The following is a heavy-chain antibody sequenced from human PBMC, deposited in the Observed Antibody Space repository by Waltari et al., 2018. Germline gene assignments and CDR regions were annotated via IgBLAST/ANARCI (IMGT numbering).Heavy chain of an antibody. Sequence: QVHLKASGPALVKPSETLSLTCTVSGSSLSVFSWSWIRQPAGKGLEWVGRASASGSTNYNPSLKSRITMAADTSRNQFSLTRTDVTAADTAMYYCVREKGGLGGWFDPWGQGIQVTVSS. CDR1: GSSLSVFS. D-gene: IGHD2-15*01. J-gene: IGHJ5*02. CDR3: VREKGGLGGWFDP. CDR2: ASASGST. V-gene: IGHV4-4*07.